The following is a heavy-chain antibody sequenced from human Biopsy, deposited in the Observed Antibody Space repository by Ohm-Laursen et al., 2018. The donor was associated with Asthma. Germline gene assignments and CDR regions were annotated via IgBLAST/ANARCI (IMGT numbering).Heavy chain of an antibody. CDR3: GRGASYHGSGRAPIGMDV. D-gene: IGHD3-10*01. V-gene: IGHV4-61*01. J-gene: IGHJ6*02. CDR1: GGSVSTGSYY. CDR2: IYYTGRD. Sequence: SETLSLTCTVSGGSVSTGSYYWSWIRQPPGKGLEWLGYIYYTGRDNYKPSLKSLVTISVDTSKNQFSLRLNSVNAADTAEYYCGRGASYHGSGRAPIGMDVWGQGTTVTVSS.